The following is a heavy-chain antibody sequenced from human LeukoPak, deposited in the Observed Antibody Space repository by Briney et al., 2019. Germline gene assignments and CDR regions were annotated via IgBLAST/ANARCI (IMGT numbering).Heavy chain of an antibody. CDR1: GFTFSSYW. CDR3: ARGGHHYHSSGYYGGTNFDY. D-gene: IGHD3-22*01. CDR2: ISSEESST. J-gene: IGHJ4*02. Sequence: PGGSLRLSCAASGFTFSSYWMHWVRQDPGKGLVWVSRISSEESSTSYADSVKGRFTISRDNAKNPLYLQMNSLRAEDTALYYCARGGHHYHSSGYYGGTNFDYWGQGTLVTVSS. V-gene: IGHV3-74*01.